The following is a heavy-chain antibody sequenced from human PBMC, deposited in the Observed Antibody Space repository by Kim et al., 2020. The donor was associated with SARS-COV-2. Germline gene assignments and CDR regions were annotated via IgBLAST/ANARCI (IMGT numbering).Heavy chain of an antibody. V-gene: IGHV3-30*04. D-gene: IGHD3-10*01. J-gene: IGHJ5*02. CDR1: GFTFSSYA. CDR2: ISYDGSNK. CDR3: ARDRKALWFRELLKGELRFDP. Sequence: GGSLRLSCAASGFTFSSYAMHWVRQAPGKGLEWVAVISYDGSNKYYVDSVKGRFTISRDNSKNTLYLQMNSLRAEDTAVYYCARDRKALWFRELLKGELRFDPWGQGTLVTVSS.